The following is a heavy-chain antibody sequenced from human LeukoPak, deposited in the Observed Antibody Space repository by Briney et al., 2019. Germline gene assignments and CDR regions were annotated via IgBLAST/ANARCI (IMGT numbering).Heavy chain of an antibody. J-gene: IGHJ6*03. CDR2: INTDGSST. Sequence: GRSLRLSCAASGFTFSSYAMHWVRQAPGKGLVWVSRINTDGSSTSYADSVKGRFTISRDNAKNTLYLQMNSLRAEDTAVYYCAREPPTSQYYYYYYMDVWGKGTTVTVSS. V-gene: IGHV3-74*01. CDR1: GFTFSSYA. CDR3: AREPPTSQYYYYYYMDV. D-gene: IGHD3-16*01.